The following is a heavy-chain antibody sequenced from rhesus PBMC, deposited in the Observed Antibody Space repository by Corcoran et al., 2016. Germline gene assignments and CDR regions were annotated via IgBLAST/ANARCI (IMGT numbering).Heavy chain of an antibody. CDR2: ISSNGSKK. V-gene: IGHV3-54*02. CDR1: GFTFNSYG. J-gene: IGHJ4*01. Sequence: EVQLVESGGDLVQPGGSLRLSCVGSGFTFNSYGIHGVRQAPGKGLEWVEVISSNGSKKSYADDVKDRFTVSRDNSKNMLYLQMNNLKLEDTAAYYCTRFDYWGQGVLVTVSS. CDR3: TRFDY.